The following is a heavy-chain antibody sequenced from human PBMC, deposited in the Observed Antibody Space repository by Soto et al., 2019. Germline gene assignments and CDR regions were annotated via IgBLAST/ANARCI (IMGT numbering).Heavy chain of an antibody. V-gene: IGHV3-72*01. J-gene: IGHJ6*02. CDR1: GLIFSDYH. Sequence: EVQLVESGGGLVQPGGSLRLSCAASGLIFSDYHMDWVRQAPGKGLEWVGRIRRKANSYTTEYAASVKGRFTISGDDSKTSLYLQMNSLKSKDTAAYYCAMLGGWSGGSSGMDVWCQGTTVSVSS. CDR2: IRRKANSYTT. D-gene: IGHD6-19*01. CDR3: AMLGGWSGGSSGMDV.